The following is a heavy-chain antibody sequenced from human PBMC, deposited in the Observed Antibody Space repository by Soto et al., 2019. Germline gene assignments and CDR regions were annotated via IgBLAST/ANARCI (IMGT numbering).Heavy chain of an antibody. D-gene: IGHD3-22*01. J-gene: IGHJ3*02. CDR3: ARSGVTYSYDRSAFDI. V-gene: IGHV1-69*01. Sequence: QVQLVQSGAEVKKPGASVKVSCKASGGTFSSYAISWVRQAPGQGLEWMGGIIPIFGTANYAQKFQGRVTITTDASTSTAYMELSSLSSEDTAVYSCARSGVTYSYDRSAFDIWGQGTMVTVSS. CDR2: IIPIFGTA. CDR1: GGTFSSYA.